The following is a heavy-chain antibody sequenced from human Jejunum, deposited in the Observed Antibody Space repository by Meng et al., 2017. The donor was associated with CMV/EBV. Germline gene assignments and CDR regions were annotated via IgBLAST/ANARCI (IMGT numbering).Heavy chain of an antibody. J-gene: IGHJ5*02. CDR1: GFSLSTSEVG. Sequence: QISLKESGPTPVKPTQTLTLTCPLSGFSLSTSEVGVGWIRQPPGKALEWLAVIYWDDDKRYSPSLKSRLTITKDTSKNQVVLTLTNMDPVDTATYYCALFTRSWFDPWGQGTLVTVSS. CDR3: ALFTRSWFDP. D-gene: IGHD2-2*01. V-gene: IGHV2-5*02. CDR2: IYWDDDK.